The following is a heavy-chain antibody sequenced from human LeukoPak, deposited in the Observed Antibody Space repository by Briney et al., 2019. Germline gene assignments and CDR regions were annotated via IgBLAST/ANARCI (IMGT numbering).Heavy chain of an antibody. CDR2: MNANSGNT. D-gene: IGHD1-26*01. Sequence: ASVKVSCKASGYSFTSYDINWVRQATGQGLEWMGWMNANSGNTGYAQKIQGRVTMTRNTSISTAYMELSSLRSEDTAVYYCARARRYRLSRSYFRLYYYYYMDVWVKGTTVTVSS. J-gene: IGHJ6*03. CDR3: ARARRYRLSRSYFRLYYYYYMDV. CDR1: GYSFTSYD. V-gene: IGHV1-8*01.